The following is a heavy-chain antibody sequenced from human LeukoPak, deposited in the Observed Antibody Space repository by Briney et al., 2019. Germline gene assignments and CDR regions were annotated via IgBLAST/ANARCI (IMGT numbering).Heavy chain of an antibody. CDR1: GFTFSSYS. J-gene: IGHJ4*02. D-gene: IGHD6-19*01. CDR2: ISSSSSTI. Sequence: GGSLRLSCAASGFTFSSYSTTWVRQAPGKGLEWVSYISSSSSTIYYADSVKGRFTISRDNSKNTLYLQMNSLRAEDTAVYYCARARSGWVGGSIDYWGQGTLVTVSS. V-gene: IGHV3-48*01. CDR3: ARARSGWVGGSIDY.